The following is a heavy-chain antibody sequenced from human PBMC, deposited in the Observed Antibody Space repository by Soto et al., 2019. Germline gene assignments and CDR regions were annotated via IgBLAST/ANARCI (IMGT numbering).Heavy chain of an antibody. CDR2: ISGSGGST. D-gene: IGHD2-8*01. Sequence: GGSLRLSCAASGFTFSTYAMSWVRQAPGKGLEWVSAISGSGGSTYYADSVKGRFTISRDISKNTLYLQMNSLRAEDTAIYYCAKDSNPFFASGVCYIRWALDCWGEGSLATVRS. J-gene: IGHJ4*02. CDR3: AKDSNPFFASGVCYIRWALDC. V-gene: IGHV3-23*01. CDR1: GFTFSTYA.